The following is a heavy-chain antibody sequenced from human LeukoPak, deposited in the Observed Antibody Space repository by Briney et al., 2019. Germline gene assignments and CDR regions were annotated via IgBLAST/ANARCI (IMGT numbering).Heavy chain of an antibody. CDR2: ISGSGDST. V-gene: IGHV3-23*01. CDR1: GLIFKNYA. CDR3: ARGLSWFDP. J-gene: IGHJ5*02. Sequence: GGSLRLSCSASGLIFKNYAMTWVRQAPGMGLEWVSAISGSGDSTCYADSVKGRFTISRDNSKNTLYLQMNSLRAEDTAVYYCARGLSWFDPWGQGTLVTVSS.